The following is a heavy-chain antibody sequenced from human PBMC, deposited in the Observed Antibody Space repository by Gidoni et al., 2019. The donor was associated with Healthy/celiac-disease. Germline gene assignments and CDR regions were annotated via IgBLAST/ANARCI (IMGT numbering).Heavy chain of an antibody. V-gene: IGHV3-30-3*01. CDR3: AREASHDYGDYVDY. J-gene: IGHJ4*02. CDR1: GFPFSSYA. Sequence: QVPLVESGGGVVQPGRSLRLSCAASGFPFSSYAMHGVRQAPGKGLEWVAVISYDGSNKYYADSVKGRFTISRDNSKNTLYLQMNSLRAEDTAVYYCAREASHDYGDYVDYWGQGTLVTVSS. D-gene: IGHD4-17*01. CDR2: ISYDGSNK.